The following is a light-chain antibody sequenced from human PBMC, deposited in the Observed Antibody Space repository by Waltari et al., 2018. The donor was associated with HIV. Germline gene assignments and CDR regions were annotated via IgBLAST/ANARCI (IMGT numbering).Light chain of an antibody. J-gene: IGKJ5*01. CDR1: QGISTW. CDR2: GAS. CDR3: QQTNSFPFT. Sequence: DIQMTQSPSSVSAYVGDRLTLTCRATQGISTWLAWYQQKPGKAPKLLTSGASNLEPGVPSRFSGSGSGTSFSLTITSLQADDFAIYYCQQTNSFPFTFGQGTRLEIK. V-gene: IGKV1-12*01.